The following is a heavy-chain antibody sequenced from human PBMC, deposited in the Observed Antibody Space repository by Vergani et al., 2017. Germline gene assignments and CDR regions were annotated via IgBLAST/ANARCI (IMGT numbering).Heavy chain of an antibody. V-gene: IGHV3-21*02. CDR3: ARGWWDCTHIRFLTQSY. CDR1: GFSFSSYS. J-gene: IGHJ4*02. D-gene: IGHD2-8*01. CDR2: ISGSSSYV. Sequence: EVQLVESGGGLVKPGGSLRLSCAASGFSFSSYSMNWVRQAPGKGLEWVAFISGSSSYVYYIDSVEGRFTITRDNAKKSVYLQMNSLRAEDTAMYFCARGWWDCTHIRFLTQSYWGQGTQVTVSS.